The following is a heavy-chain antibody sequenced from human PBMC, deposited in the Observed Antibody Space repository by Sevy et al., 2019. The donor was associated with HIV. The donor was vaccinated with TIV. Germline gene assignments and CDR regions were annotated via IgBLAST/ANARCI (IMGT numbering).Heavy chain of an antibody. Sequence: GGSLRLSCAASGLTFSDYYMSWIRQAPGKGLEWLSYISSSGTTLYSADSVKGRFASSRDNGKNSLYQQMNSLRAEDTAVYFCVGRRYSYTYNWSYHFDYWGQGALVTVSS. CDR1: GLTFSDYY. CDR3: VGRRYSYTYNWSYHFDY. J-gene: IGHJ4*02. D-gene: IGHD5-18*01. V-gene: IGHV3-11*01. CDR2: ISSSGTTL.